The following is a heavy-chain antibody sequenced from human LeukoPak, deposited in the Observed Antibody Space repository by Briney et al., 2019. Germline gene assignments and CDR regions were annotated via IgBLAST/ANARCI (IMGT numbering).Heavy chain of an antibody. CDR2: IKNKPDGGTT. CDR3: TVVNYGSGSYPLGS. J-gene: IGHJ5*02. D-gene: IGHD3-10*01. V-gene: IGHV3-15*01. CDR1: GFTFSRYW. Sequence: GGSLRLSCAASGFTFSRYWMSWVRQAPGKGLELVGRIKNKPDGGTTDYAAPVKGRFTISRDDSESTLYLQMNSLKTEDTAVYYCTVVNYGSGSYPLGSWGQGTLVTVSS.